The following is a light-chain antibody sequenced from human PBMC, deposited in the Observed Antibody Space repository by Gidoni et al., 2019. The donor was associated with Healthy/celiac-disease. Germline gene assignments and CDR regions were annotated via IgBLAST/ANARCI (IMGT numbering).Light chain of an antibody. CDR2: CAS. CDR3: QQYGSSQYT. J-gene: IGKJ2*01. V-gene: IGKV3-20*01. CDR1: QSVSSSY. Sequence: GTLYLSPGERATLSCRASQSVSSSYLSWYQQQPGQAPRLLIYCASSRATGIPDRFSGSGSGTDFSLTISRLEPDDFAVYYCQQYGSSQYTFGQGTKLEIK.